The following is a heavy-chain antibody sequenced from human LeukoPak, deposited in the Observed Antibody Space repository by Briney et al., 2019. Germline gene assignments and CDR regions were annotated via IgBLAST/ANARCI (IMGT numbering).Heavy chain of an antibody. CDR2: MNPNSGNT. CDR3: ARKYYDRRAFDI. D-gene: IGHD3-22*01. CDR1: GYTFTSYD. Sequence: ASVKVSCKASGYTFTSYDINWVRQATGQGLEWMGWMNPNSGNTGYAQKFQGRVTMTRNTSISTAYMELSSLRSEDTAVYYCARKYYDRRAFDIWGQGTMVTVSS. J-gene: IGHJ3*02. V-gene: IGHV1-8*01.